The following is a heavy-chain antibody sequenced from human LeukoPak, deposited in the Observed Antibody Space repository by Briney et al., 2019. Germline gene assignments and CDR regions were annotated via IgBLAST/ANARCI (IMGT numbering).Heavy chain of an antibody. CDR1: GGSFSGYF. D-gene: IGHD3-10*01. Sequence: PSETLSLTCAVYGGSFSGYFWSWIRQPPGKGLEWIGEINHSGSTNYNPSLKSRVTISVDTSKNQFPLKLSSVTAADTAVFYCARHYYYGSGSYHWFDPWGQGTLVTVSS. V-gene: IGHV4-34*01. J-gene: IGHJ5*02. CDR3: ARHYYYGSGSYHWFDP. CDR2: INHSGST.